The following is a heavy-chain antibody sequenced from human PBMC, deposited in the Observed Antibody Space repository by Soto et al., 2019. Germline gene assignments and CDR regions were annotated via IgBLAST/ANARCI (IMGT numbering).Heavy chain of an antibody. D-gene: IGHD5-18*01. V-gene: IGHV3-74*01. CDR2: INGDGSTT. J-gene: IGHJ4*02. CDR1: GFTFRSYW. Sequence: SGGSLRLSCVASGFTFRSYWMHWVRQAPGKGLVWVSHINGDGSTTSYADSVKGRFTISRDNAKNTVYLQMNSLRDEDTAVYYCARGGGYSYGYIGYWGQGTLVTSPQ. CDR3: ARGGGYSYGYIGY.